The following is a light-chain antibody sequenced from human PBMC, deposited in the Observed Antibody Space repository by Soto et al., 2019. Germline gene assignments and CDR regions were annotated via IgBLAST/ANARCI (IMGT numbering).Light chain of an antibody. CDR1: QTVNNNF. V-gene: IGKV3-20*01. Sequence: VLTQSPRTLALSPGERATLSCRASQTVNNNFVAWYQQKPGQAPSLLIYGVSDRATGGPDRFSGSGSGTDFTLTISRLEPEDFAVYYCQQHGASITFGGGTRVE. CDR2: GVS. J-gene: IGKJ4*01. CDR3: QQHGASIT.